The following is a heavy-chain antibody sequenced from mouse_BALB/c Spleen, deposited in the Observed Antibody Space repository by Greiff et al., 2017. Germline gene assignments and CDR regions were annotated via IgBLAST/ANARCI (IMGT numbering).Heavy chain of an antibody. CDR1: GYTFTDYE. J-gene: IGHJ4*01. V-gene: IGHV1-15*01. CDR3: TNCLLAMDY. CDR2: IDPETGGT. D-gene: IGHD1-1*01. Sequence: VQLQQSGAELVRPGASVTLSCKASGYTFTDYEMHWVKQTPVHGLEWIGAIDPETGGTAYNQKFKGKATLTADKSSSTAYMELRSLTSEDSAVYYCTNCLLAMDYWGQGTSVTVSS.